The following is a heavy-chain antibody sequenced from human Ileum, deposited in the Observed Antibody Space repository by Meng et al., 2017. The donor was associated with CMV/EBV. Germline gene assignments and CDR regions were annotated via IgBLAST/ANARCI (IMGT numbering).Heavy chain of an antibody. Sequence: GESLKISCAGSGFTFSTYWMHWVRQAPGKGLVWVSRIDRHGTYTTYADSVKGRFTFSRDNAKSTVYLQLNSLRAEDTAVYYCARDLGATEDCFDSWGQGTLVTVSS. CDR2: IDRHGTYT. CDR1: GFTFSTYW. D-gene: IGHD3-16*01. CDR3: ARDLGATEDCFDS. J-gene: IGHJ4*02. V-gene: IGHV3-74*01.